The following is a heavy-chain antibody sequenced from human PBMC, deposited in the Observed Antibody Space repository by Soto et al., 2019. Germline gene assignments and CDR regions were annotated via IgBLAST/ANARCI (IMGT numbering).Heavy chain of an antibody. CDR3: ARLGPAAISYYYYYMDV. V-gene: IGHV1-8*01. D-gene: IGHD2-2*01. CDR1: GYTFTSYD. Sequence: QVQLVQSGAEVKKPGASVKVSCKASGYTFTSYDINWVRQATGQGLEWMGWMNPNSGNTGYAQKFQGRVTMTRNTSISTADMELSSLRSEDTAVYYCARLGPAAISYYYYYMDVWGKGTTVTVSS. CDR2: MNPNSGNT. J-gene: IGHJ6*03.